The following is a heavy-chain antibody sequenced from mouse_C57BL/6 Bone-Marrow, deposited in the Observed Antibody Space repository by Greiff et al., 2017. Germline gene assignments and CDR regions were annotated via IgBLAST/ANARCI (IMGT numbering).Heavy chain of an antibody. J-gene: IGHJ4*01. Sequence: QVQLQQPGAELVKPGASVKLSCKASGYTFTSYWMQWVKQRPGQGLEWIGEIDPSDSYTNYNQKFKGKATLTVDTSSSTAYMQLSSLTSEDSAVYYCARDDGDYAMDYWGQGTSVTVSS. CDR2: IDPSDSYT. V-gene: IGHV1-50*01. CDR3: ARDDGDYAMDY. D-gene: IGHD2-12*01. CDR1: GYTFTSYW.